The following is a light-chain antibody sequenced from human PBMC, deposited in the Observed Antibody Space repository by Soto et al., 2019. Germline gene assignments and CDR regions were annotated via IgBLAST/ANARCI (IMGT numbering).Light chain of an antibody. V-gene: IGLV2-18*02. CDR3: SSYTSSSTSV. Sequence: QSALTQPPSVSGSPGQSVAISCTGTSSDVGNYNRVSWYQQPPGTAPKLMIYDVSNRPSGVPDRFSGSKSGNTASLTISGLQADDEADYYCSSYTSSSTSVFGTGTKLTVL. J-gene: IGLJ1*01. CDR1: SSDVGNYNR. CDR2: DVS.